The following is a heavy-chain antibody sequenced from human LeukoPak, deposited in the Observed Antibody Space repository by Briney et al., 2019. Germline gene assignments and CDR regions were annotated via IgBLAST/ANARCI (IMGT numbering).Heavy chain of an antibody. J-gene: IGHJ4*02. CDR3: ARRYDWNYVYFDY. CDR1: GGSISSSSYY. V-gene: IGHV4-39*01. D-gene: IGHD1-7*01. CDR2: IYYSGST. Sequence: SETLSLTCTVSGGSISSSSYYWDWIRQPPGEGLEWIGSIYYSGSTYYNPSLKSRVTISVDTPENQFSLKLSSVTAADTAVYYCARRYDWNYVYFDYWGQGTLVTVSS.